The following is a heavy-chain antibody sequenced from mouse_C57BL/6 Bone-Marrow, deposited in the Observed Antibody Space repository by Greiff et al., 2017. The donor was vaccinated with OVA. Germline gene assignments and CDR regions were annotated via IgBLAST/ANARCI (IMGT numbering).Heavy chain of an antibody. D-gene: IGHD2-1*01. CDR2: IDPENGDT. CDR3: TSYGNFDY. V-gene: IGHV14-4*01. CDR1: GFNIKDDY. J-gene: IGHJ2*01. Sequence: EVQLVESGAELVRPGASVKLSCTASGFNIKDDYMHWVKQRPEQGLAWIGWIDPENGDTAYASKFQGKATITADTSSNTAYLQLSSLTSEDTAVYYCTSYGNFDYWGQGTTLTVSS.